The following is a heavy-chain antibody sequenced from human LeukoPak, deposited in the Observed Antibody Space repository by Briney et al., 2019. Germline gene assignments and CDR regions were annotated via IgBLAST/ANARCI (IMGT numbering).Heavy chain of an antibody. CDR2: ISYDGSNK. J-gene: IGHJ4*02. V-gene: IGHV3-30*18. Sequence: GGSLRLSCAASGFTFSSYGMHWVRQAPGKGLEWVAVISYDGSNKYYADSVKGRFTISRDNSKNTLYLQMNSLRAEDTAVYYCAKAPSTVILYYFDYWGQGTLVTVSS. CDR3: AKAPSTVILYYFDY. CDR1: GFTFSSYG. D-gene: IGHD4-17*01.